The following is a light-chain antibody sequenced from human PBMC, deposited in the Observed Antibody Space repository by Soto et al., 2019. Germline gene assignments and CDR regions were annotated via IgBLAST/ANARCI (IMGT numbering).Light chain of an antibody. CDR3: QQYDSLPLT. Sequence: DIQMTQSPSSLSASVGDRVTITCQASQDMTKYLNWYRQKPGKAPNLLIYDASKLKTGVPRRFSGNGSGTYFTITISSLQPEDIAMYFCQQYDSLPLTFGGGTRVEIK. CDR1: QDMTKY. CDR2: DAS. V-gene: IGKV1-33*01. J-gene: IGKJ4*02.